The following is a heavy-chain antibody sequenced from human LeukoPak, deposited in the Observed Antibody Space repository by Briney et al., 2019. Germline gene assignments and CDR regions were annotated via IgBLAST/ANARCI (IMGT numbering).Heavy chain of an antibody. CDR3: ATSEGLPYYFDY. V-gene: IGHV4-34*01. CDR2: INHSGST. Sequence: PSETLSLTCAVYGGSFSGYYWSWIRQPPGKGLEWIGEINHSGSTNYNPSLKSRVTFSVDTSKNQFSLKLSSVTTADTAVYYCATSEGLPYYFDYWGQGTLVTVSS. D-gene: IGHD3-10*01. CDR1: GGSFSGYY. J-gene: IGHJ4*02.